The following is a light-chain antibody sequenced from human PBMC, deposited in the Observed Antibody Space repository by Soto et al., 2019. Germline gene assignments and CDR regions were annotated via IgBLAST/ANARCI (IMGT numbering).Light chain of an antibody. CDR3: QQYDTYQGT. J-gene: IGKJ1*01. CDR2: KAS. CDR1: QSVRSC. V-gene: IGKV1-5*03. Sequence: DIQMTQSPSTVSASVLDIVTITFLASQSVRSCLAWYQQKPGKAPDLLIYKASTLESGVPSRFSGSGSGTEFTLTISSLQPDDFATYYCQQYDTYQGTFGQGTKVDIK.